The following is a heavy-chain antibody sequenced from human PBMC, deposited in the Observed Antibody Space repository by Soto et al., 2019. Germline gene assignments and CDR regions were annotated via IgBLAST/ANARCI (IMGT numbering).Heavy chain of an antibody. CDR3: ASLMGVGTVDY. J-gene: IGHJ4*02. CDR2: IYYAGSP. Sequence: QLQLQESGPGLVKPSETLSLTCSVSGGSISSTGHYWGWIRQPPGKGLEWIGNIYYAGSPYYNPALKSRVPLSVDTSKNHFSLAVTSVTAADTAVYYCASLMGVGTVDYWGQGALVTVSS. V-gene: IGHV4-39*02. CDR1: GGSISSTGHY. D-gene: IGHD1-26*01.